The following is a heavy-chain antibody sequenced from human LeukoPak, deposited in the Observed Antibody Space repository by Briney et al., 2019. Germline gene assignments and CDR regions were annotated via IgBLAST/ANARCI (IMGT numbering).Heavy chain of an antibody. J-gene: IGHJ6*03. CDR2: INHSGST. CDR3: ARRSTTVTIYYYYYMDV. D-gene: IGHD4-17*01. CDR1: GGSFSGYY. Sequence: PSETLSLTCAVYGGSFSGYYWSWIRQPPGKGLEWIGEINHSGSTNYNPSLKSRVTISVDTSKNQFSLKLSSVTAADTAVYYCARRSTTVTIYYYYYMDVWGKGTTVTVSS. V-gene: IGHV4-34*01.